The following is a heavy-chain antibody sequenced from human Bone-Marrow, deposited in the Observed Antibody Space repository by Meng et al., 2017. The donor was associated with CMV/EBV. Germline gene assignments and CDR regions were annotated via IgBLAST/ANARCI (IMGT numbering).Heavy chain of an antibody. CDR2: IYPGDSET. CDR3: ARTDCSSTSCYHNYYYGMDV. Sequence: KVSCKGSGYSFTSYWIGWVRQMPGKGLEWMGIIYPGDSETRYSPSFQGQVTISADKSISTAYLQWSSLKASDTAMYYCARTDCSSTSCYHNYYYGMDVWGQGTTVTVSS. CDR1: GYSFTSYW. J-gene: IGHJ6*02. D-gene: IGHD2-2*01. V-gene: IGHV5-51*01.